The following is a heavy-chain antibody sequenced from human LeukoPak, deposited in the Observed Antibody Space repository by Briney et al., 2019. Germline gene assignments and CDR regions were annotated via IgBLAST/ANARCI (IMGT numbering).Heavy chain of an antibody. Sequence: GGSLRLSCAASGFTFSIYNINWVRQAPGKGLEWVSSISSTSSYKYYADSVKGRFTISRDKAKNSLYLQMNSLRDEDTAVYYCARDSAYYYDSSDYYPFDYWGQGTLVTVSS. CDR1: GFTFSIYN. J-gene: IGHJ4*02. D-gene: IGHD3-22*01. V-gene: IGHV3-21*01. CDR2: ISSTSSYK. CDR3: ARDSAYYYDSSDYYPFDY.